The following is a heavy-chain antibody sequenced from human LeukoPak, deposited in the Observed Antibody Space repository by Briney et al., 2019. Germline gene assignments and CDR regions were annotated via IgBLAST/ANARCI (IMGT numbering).Heavy chain of an antibody. Sequence: SGGSLRLSCAASGFTFSSYTMNWVRQAPGKGLEWVSSIAGSSGYISYADSVKGRFTISRDNAKKSLYLQMTSLTAEDTAVYYCARDRGAYCGGDCYLGFDYWGRGTLVTVSS. D-gene: IGHD2-21*02. CDR2: IAGSSGYI. CDR1: GFTFSSYT. CDR3: ARDRGAYCGGDCYLGFDY. J-gene: IGHJ4*01. V-gene: IGHV3-21*01.